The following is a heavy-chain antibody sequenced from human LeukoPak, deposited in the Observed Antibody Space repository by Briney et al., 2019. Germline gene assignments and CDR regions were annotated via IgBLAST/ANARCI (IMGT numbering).Heavy chain of an antibody. CDR2: INPNSGGT. D-gene: IGHD3-9*01. CDR3: ARGFRYFDWLLPDY. CDR1: GYTFTGYY. V-gene: IGHV1-2*02. Sequence: ASVKVSCQASGYTFTGYYMHWVRRAPGQGLEWMGWINPNSGGTNYAQKFQGRVTMTRDTSISTAYMELSRLRSDDTAVYYCARGFRYFDWLLPDYWGQGTLVTVSS. J-gene: IGHJ4*02.